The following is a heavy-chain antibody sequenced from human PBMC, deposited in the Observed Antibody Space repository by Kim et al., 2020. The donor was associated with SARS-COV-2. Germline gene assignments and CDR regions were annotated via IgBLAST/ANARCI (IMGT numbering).Heavy chain of an antibody. CDR3: ARGTPIAVAGTSLYYYYGMDV. J-gene: IGHJ6*02. CDR2: INHSGST. D-gene: IGHD6-19*01. CDR1: GGSFSGYY. Sequence: SETLSLTCAVYGGSFSGYYWSWIRQPPGKGLEWIGEINHSGSTNYNPSLKSRVTISVDTSKNQFSLKLSSVTAADTAVYYCARGTPIAVAGTSLYYYYGMDVWGQGTTVTVSS. V-gene: IGHV4-34*01.